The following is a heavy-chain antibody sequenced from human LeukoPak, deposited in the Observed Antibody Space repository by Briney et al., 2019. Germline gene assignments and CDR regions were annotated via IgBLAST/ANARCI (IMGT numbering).Heavy chain of an antibody. CDR1: GFTFSNAW. D-gene: IGHD1-26*01. Sequence: GGSLRLSCAASGFTFSNAWMTWVRQTPGKGLEWVARVKSKTDGGTIDYAAPVKGRFTISRDDSENTLYLQMNSLSTEDTALYYCTTYSRGASDYWGQGTPVTVSS. V-gene: IGHV3-15*01. J-gene: IGHJ4*02. CDR3: TTYSRGASDY. CDR2: VKSKTDGGTI.